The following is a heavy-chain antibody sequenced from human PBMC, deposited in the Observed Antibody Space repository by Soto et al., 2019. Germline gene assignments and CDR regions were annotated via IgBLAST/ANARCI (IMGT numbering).Heavy chain of an antibody. Sequence: PSETLSLTCTVSGASVNYGGYYWGWVRQRPGKGLEWIAYIYYSGTTSFNPSLRGRLSISVDTSKNQFSLRLTSVTAADTAVYFCTRVRPPPSSTVATYYFDYWGRGTLVTVSS. D-gene: IGHD5-12*01. CDR2: IYYSGTT. J-gene: IGHJ4*02. V-gene: IGHV4-31*03. CDR3: TRVRPPPSSTVATYYFDY. CDR1: GASVNYGGYY.